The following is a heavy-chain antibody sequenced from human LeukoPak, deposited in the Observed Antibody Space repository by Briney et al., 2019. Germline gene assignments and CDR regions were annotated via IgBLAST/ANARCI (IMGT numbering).Heavy chain of an antibody. V-gene: IGHV4-34*01. D-gene: IGHD2-2*01. CDR2: INHSGST. CDR1: GGSFSGYY. J-gene: IGHJ5*02. Sequence: SETLSLTCAVYGGSFSGYYWSWIRQPPGKGLEWIGEINHSGSTNYNPSLKSRVTMSVDTSKNQFSLKLSSVTAADTAVYHCARVVIRIPERFDPWGQGTLVTVSS. CDR3: ARVVIRIPERFDP.